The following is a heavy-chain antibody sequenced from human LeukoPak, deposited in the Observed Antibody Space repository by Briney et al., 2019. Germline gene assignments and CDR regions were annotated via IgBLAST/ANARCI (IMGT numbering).Heavy chain of an antibody. V-gene: IGHV4-61*01. CDR3: ARSYSSSFHDAFDI. Sequence: SETLSLTCTVSGGSVSSGSYYWSWIRQPPGKGLEWIGYIYYSGSTNYNPSLKSRVTISVDTSKNQFSLKLSSVTAADTAVYYCARSYSSSFHDAFDIWGQGTMVTVSS. D-gene: IGHD6-13*01. J-gene: IGHJ3*02. CDR1: GGSVSSGSYY. CDR2: IYYSGST.